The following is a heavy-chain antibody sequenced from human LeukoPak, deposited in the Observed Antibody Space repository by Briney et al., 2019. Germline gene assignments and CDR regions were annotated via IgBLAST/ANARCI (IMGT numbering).Heavy chain of an antibody. CDR2: LSAYNGDT. J-gene: IGHJ4*02. CDR3: ARDVDRSSWYYFDY. V-gene: IGHV1-18*01. CDR1: GYTFTSYG. Sequence: ASVKVSCKASGYTFTSYGISWVRQAPGQGLEWMGWLSAYNGDTNYAQKFQGRVTMTTGTSTSTAYMELRSLRSDDTAVYYCARDVDRSSWYYFDYWGQGTLVTVSS. D-gene: IGHD6-13*01.